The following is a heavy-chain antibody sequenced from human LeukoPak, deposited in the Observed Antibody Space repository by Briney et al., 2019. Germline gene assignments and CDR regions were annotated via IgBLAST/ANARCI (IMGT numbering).Heavy chain of an antibody. CDR2: VSGCGGST. CDR1: GFTFSSYA. J-gene: IGHJ4*02. D-gene: IGHD6-6*01. CDR3: AKGGIIAARPSYIAD. Sequence: GGSLRLSCAASGFTFSSYAMSWVRQAPGKGLEWVSAVSGCGGSTYYADPVKGRFTISRDNSKNTVYLQMSSLRAEDTAVYYCAKGGIIAARPSYIADSGQGSLVTVSS. V-gene: IGHV3-23*01.